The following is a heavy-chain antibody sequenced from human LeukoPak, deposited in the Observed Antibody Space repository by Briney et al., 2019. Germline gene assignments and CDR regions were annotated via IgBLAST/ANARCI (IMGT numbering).Heavy chain of an antibody. J-gene: IGHJ4*02. CDR1: GYTFTSYY. Sequence: ASVKVSCKASGYTFTSYYMHWVRQAPGQGLEWMGIINPSGGSTSYAQKFQGRVTMTRDMSTSTVYMVLSSLRSEDTAVYYCARSQWELRNFDYWGQGTLVTVSS. CDR2: INPSGGST. D-gene: IGHD1-26*01. V-gene: IGHV1-46*01. CDR3: ARSQWELRNFDY.